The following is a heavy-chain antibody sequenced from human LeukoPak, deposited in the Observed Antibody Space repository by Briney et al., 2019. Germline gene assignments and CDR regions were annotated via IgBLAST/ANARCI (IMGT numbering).Heavy chain of an antibody. Sequence: SVNVSCKASGGTFSSYAISWVRQAPGQGLEWMGRIIPIFGIANYAQKFQGRVTITADKSTSTAYMELSSLRSEDTAVYYCARTSRVVPAAGNNWFDPWGQGTLVTVSS. D-gene: IGHD2-2*01. CDR3: ARTSRVVPAAGNNWFDP. J-gene: IGHJ5*02. CDR1: GGTFSSYA. V-gene: IGHV1-69*04. CDR2: IIPIFGIA.